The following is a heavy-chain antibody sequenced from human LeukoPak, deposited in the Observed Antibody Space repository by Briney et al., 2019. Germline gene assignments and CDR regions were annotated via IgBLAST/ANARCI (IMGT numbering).Heavy chain of an antibody. CDR1: GFTFSSYT. Sequence: GGSLRLSCSASGFTFSSYTIHWVRQAPGKGLEYVSVISSNGGSTYYADSVKGRFTISRDNAKNSLYLQMNSLRAEDTAVYYCAREGSGVAGHFDYWGQGTLVTVSS. CDR2: ISSNGGST. D-gene: IGHD6-19*01. CDR3: AREGSGVAGHFDY. J-gene: IGHJ4*02. V-gene: IGHV3-64*04.